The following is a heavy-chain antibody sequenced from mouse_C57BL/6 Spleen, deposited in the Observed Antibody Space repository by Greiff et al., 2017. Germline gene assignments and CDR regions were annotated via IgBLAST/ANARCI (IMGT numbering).Heavy chain of an antibody. Sequence: QVQLQQSGPELVKPGASVKISCKASGYVFSSSWMNWVKQRPGKGLEWIGRIYPGDGDTNYNGKFKGKATLTADKSSSTAYMQLSSLTSEDSAVYFCARYDYGNYVFFDYWGQGTTLTVSS. CDR3: ARYDYGNYVFFDY. V-gene: IGHV1-82*01. J-gene: IGHJ2*01. CDR1: GYVFSSSW. D-gene: IGHD2-1*01. CDR2: IYPGDGDT.